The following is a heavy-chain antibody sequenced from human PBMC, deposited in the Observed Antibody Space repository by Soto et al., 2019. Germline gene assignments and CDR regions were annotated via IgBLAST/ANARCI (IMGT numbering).Heavy chain of an antibody. CDR1: GFTFSSYS. Sequence: EVQLVESGGGLVKPGGSLRVSCAASGFTFSSYSMHWVRQAPGQGLVWVSRINSDGSSTSYADSVKGRFTISRDNAKNTLYLQNNSLRAEDTAIYYCARRGAVAGIHYWGQGTLVTVSS. J-gene: IGHJ4*02. CDR3: ARRGAVAGIHY. D-gene: IGHD6-19*01. V-gene: IGHV3-74*01. CDR2: INSDGSST.